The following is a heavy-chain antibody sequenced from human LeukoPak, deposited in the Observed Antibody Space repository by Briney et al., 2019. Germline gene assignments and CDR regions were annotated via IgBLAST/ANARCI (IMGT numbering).Heavy chain of an antibody. CDR3: ARARLAARGTFYYYYGMDV. CDR1: GFTFSSYS. Sequence: GGSLRLSCAASGFTFSSYSMNWVRQAPGKGLEWVSSISSSSSYIYYADSVKGRFTIPRDNAKNSLYLQMNSLRAEDTAVYYCARARLAARGTFYYYYGMDVWGQGTTVTVSS. CDR2: ISSSSSYI. D-gene: IGHD6-6*01. J-gene: IGHJ6*02. V-gene: IGHV3-21*01.